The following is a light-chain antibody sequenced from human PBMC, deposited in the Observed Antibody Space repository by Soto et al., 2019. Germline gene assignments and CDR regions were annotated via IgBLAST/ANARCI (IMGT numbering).Light chain of an antibody. Sequence: QSVLTQPPSVSEAPRQRVTISCSGSSSNIGKNVVNWYQQLPGKTPKLLIYYDDLLPSGVSDRFSGSKSGTSASLAISGLQSEDEADYYCAAWDDSLNGPVFGGGTKLTVL. V-gene: IGLV1-36*01. CDR1: SSNIGKNV. J-gene: IGLJ2*01. CDR2: YDD. CDR3: AAWDDSLNGPV.